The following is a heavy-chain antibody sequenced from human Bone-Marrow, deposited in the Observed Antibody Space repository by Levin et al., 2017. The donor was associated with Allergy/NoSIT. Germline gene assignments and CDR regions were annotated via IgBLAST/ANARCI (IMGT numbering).Heavy chain of an antibody. CDR1: GYTFTSYD. D-gene: IGHD6-19*01. V-gene: IGHV1-8*01. Sequence: ASVKVSCKASGYTFTSYDINWVRQATGQGLEWMGWMNPNSGNTGYAQKFQGRVTMTRNTSISTAYMELSSLRSEDTAVYYCARVVAGTNYYYYDGMDVWGQGTTVTVSS. CDR2: MNPNSGNT. CDR3: ARVVAGTNYYYYDGMDV. J-gene: IGHJ6*02.